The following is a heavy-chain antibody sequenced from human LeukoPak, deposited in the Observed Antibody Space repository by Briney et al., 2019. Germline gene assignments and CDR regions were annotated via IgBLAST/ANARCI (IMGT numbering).Heavy chain of an antibody. CDR1: GFTLSNSW. CDR3: TTATRGYCSSTSCYVTYYFDY. V-gene: IGHV3-15*01. D-gene: IGHD2-2*01. Sequence: GGSLRLFCAASGFTLSNSWMRWVRQAPGKGLEWGGRIKSKGNGETTDYAAPVKGRFTISRDDSKNTLYLQMNSLKTEDTAVYYCTTATRGYCSSTSCYVTYYFDYWGQGTLVTVSS. J-gene: IGHJ4*02. CDR2: IKSKGNGETT.